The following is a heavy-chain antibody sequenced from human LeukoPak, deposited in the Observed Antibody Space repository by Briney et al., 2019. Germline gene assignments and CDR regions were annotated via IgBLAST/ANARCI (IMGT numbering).Heavy chain of an antibody. J-gene: IGHJ4*02. Sequence: ASVKVSCKVSGYTLTELAMHWVRQAPGKGLEWMGGFDPEDGETIYAQKFQGRVTMTEDTSTDTAYMDLSSLRSEDTAVYYCAREGQLERPLGYWGQGTLVTVSS. CDR3: AREGQLERPLGY. CDR2: FDPEDGET. D-gene: IGHD1-1*01. CDR1: GYTLTELA. V-gene: IGHV1-24*01.